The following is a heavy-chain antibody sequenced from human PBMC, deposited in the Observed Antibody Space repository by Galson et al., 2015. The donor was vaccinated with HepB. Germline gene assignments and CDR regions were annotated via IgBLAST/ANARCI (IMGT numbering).Heavy chain of an antibody. CDR1: GFTFSSYS. Sequence: SLRLSCAASGFTFSSYSLSWVRQAPGMGLEWVSSISTSSSYLYYADSVKGRFTISGDNAKNSLYLQMNSLRAEDTAVYYCASTDNWGRYSSAWYYWYFDLWGRGTLVTGSS. J-gene: IGHJ2*01. D-gene: IGHD6-19*01. V-gene: IGHV3-21*01. CDR2: ISTSSSYL. CDR3: ASTDNWGRYSSAWYYWYFDL.